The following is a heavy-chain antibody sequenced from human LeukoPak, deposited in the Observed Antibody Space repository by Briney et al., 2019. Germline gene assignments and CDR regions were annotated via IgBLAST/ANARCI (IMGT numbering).Heavy chain of an antibody. V-gene: IGHV3-23*01. CDR2: ISGSGGGT. J-gene: IGHJ3*02. CDR1: GFTFSTYA. D-gene: IGHD3-22*01. CDR3: AREYYYDSSGYYYVGAFDI. Sequence: GGSLRLSCAASGFTFSTYAMSWVRQAAGKGLEWVSLISGSGGGTYYADSVKGRFTISRDNSKNTLYLQLNSLRVEDTAVYYCAREYYYDSSGYYYVGAFDIWGQGTMVTVSS.